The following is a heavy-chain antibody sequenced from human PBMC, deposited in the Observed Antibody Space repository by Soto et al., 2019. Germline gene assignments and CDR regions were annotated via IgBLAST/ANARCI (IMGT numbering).Heavy chain of an antibody. Sequence: DVQLAESGGGWVQPGGSLRLSCVASEFTLSNYWMSWGRQAPGKGLEWVANIMYDGSEKYHVDSVKGRFTLTRDNTKNTLYMHMNSLRAADTAVYSGARGATRSVSGDTFDIWGHGTMVTVSS. D-gene: IGHD6-6*01. CDR1: EFTLSNYW. V-gene: IGHV3-7*01. CDR2: IMYDGSEK. J-gene: IGHJ3*02. CDR3: ARGATRSVSGDTFDI.